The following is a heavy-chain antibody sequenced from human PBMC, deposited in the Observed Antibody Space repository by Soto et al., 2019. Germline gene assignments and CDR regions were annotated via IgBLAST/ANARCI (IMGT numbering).Heavy chain of an antibody. V-gene: IGHV3-30-3*01. J-gene: IGHJ4*02. CDR2: ISYDGSNK. Sequence: LRLSCAASGFTFSSYAMHWVRQAPGKGLEWVAVISYDGSNKYYADSVKGRFTISRDNSKNTLYLQMNSLRAEDTAVYYCARDDSSSWYGLFDYWGQGTLVTVSS. CDR3: ARDDSSSWYGLFDY. D-gene: IGHD6-13*01. CDR1: GFTFSSYA.